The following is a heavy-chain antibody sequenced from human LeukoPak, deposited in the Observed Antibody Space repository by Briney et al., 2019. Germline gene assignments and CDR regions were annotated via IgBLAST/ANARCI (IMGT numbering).Heavy chain of an antibody. D-gene: IGHD3-10*01. V-gene: IGHV4-39*07. CDR2: IYTSGST. CDR3: ARDNPSYGSGSYYTSSFDY. J-gene: IGHJ4*02. Sequence: SETLSLTCTVSGGSLSSSSYFWGWLRQSPGKGLEWIGRIYTSGSTNYNPSLKSRVTISVGTSKNQFSLKLSSVTAADTAVYYCARDNPSYGSGSYYTSSFDYWGQGTLVTVSS. CDR1: GGSLSSSSYF.